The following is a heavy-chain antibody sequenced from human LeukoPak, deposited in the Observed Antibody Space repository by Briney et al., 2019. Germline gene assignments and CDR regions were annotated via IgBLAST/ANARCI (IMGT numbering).Heavy chain of an antibody. D-gene: IGHD6-19*01. V-gene: IGHV3-23*01. CDR2: ISGSGGST. CDR3: ARHETVGGNLFRGFFDL. J-gene: IGHJ2*01. CDR1: GFTFSSYA. Sequence: GGSLRLSCAASGFTFSSYAMSWVRQAPGKGLEWVSAISGSGGSTYYADSVKGRFTISRDNSKNTLYLQMNSLRAEDTAVYYCARHETVGGNLFRGFFDLWGRGSLVTVSS.